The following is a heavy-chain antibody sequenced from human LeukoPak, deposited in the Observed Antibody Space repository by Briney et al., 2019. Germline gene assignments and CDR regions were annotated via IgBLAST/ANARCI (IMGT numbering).Heavy chain of an antibody. V-gene: IGHV4-59*01. CDR1: GGSISTYY. D-gene: IGHD6-6*01. Sequence: SETLSLTCTVSGGSISTYYWNWIRQPPGKGLEWIGYIYHSGSTNYNPSLQSRVTISVDTSKNQFSLNLNSVTAADTAVYYCARGGAARLHFQNWGQGTLVIVSS. J-gene: IGHJ1*01. CDR3: ARGGAARLHFQN. CDR2: IYHSGST.